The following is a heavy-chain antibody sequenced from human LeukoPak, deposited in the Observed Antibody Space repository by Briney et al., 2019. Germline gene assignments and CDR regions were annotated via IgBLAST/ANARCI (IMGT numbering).Heavy chain of an antibody. CDR1: GYTFISYD. Sequence: ASVKVSCKASGYTFISYDINWVRQATGQGLEWMGWMNPNSGNTGYAQKFQGRVTMTRNTSISTAYMELSSLRSEDTAVYYCARDVASARRYYGSGSYYSSWGQGTLVTVSS. CDR3: ARDVASARRYYGSGSYYSS. CDR2: MNPNSGNT. V-gene: IGHV1-8*01. J-gene: IGHJ4*02. D-gene: IGHD3-10*01.